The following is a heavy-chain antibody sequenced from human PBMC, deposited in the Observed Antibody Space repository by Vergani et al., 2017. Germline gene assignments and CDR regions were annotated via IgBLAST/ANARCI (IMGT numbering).Heavy chain of an antibody. D-gene: IGHD6-19*01. V-gene: IGHV4-4*07. CDR2: IYTSGST. CDR3: ARPSIAVAGYYYYYYGMDV. CDR1: GGSISSYY. J-gene: IGHJ6*02. Sequence: QVQLQESGPGLVKPSETLSLTCTVSGGSISSYYWSWIRQPAGKGLEWIGRIYTSGSTNYNPSLKSRVTMSVDTSKNQFSLKLSSVTAADTAVYYCARPSIAVAGYYYYYYGMDVWGQGTTVTVSS.